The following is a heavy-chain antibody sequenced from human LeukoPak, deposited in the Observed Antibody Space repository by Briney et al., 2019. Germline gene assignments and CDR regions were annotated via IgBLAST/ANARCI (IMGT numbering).Heavy chain of an antibody. J-gene: IGHJ4*02. CDR1: GYSLSELS. V-gene: IGHV1-24*01. D-gene: IGHD2-8*01. CDR3: AAGGVYDLLDN. Sequence: GASVKVSCKVSGYSLSELSMHWVRQAPGKGLEWMGGFDPENGEAVYAQKFQGRVTMTEDTSTDTSYMELNSLKSEDTAVYYCAAGGVYDLLDNWGQGTLVTVSP. CDR2: FDPENGEA.